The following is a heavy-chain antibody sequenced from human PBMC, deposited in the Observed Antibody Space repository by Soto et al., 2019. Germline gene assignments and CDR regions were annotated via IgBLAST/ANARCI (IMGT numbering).Heavy chain of an antibody. V-gene: IGHV4-59*01. J-gene: IGHJ5*02. Sequence: SEPLSLTCTVAGGNISSYYLSWIRKPPGKGLEWIGYIYYSGSTNYNPSLKSRVTISVDTSKNQFSLKLSSVTAADTAMYYCARNGDCTRPGCIVGWFDPWGPGTLVTVSS. CDR3: ARNGDCTRPGCIVGWFDP. CDR2: IYYSGST. D-gene: IGHD2-8*01. CDR1: GGNISSYY.